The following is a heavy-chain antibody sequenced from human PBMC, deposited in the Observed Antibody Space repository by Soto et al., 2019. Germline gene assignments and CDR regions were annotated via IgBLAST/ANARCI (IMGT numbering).Heavy chain of an antibody. Sequence: ASVKVSCKASGYTFTGYYMHWVRQAPGQGLEWMGWINPNSGGTNYAQKFQGRVTMTRDTSISTAYMELSRLRSDDTAVYYCARSFGDKAYYYGMDVWGQGTTVTVSS. CDR2: INPNSGGT. D-gene: IGHD3-16*01. CDR3: ARSFGDKAYYYGMDV. V-gene: IGHV1-2*02. CDR1: GYTFTGYY. J-gene: IGHJ6*02.